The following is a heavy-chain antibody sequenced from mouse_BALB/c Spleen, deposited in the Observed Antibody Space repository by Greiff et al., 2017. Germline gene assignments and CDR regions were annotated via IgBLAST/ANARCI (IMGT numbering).Heavy chain of an antibody. D-gene: IGHD2-1*01. CDR1: GYTFTSYW. CDR3: ARGGGNYI. J-gene: IGHJ2*01. CDR2: IYPGDGDT. Sequence: VQLQQSGAELARPGASVKLSCKASGYTFTSYWMQWVKQRPGQGLEWIGAIYPGDGDTRYTQKFKGKATLTADKSSSTAYMQLSSLASEDSAVYYCARGGGNYIWGQGTTLTVSS. V-gene: IGHV1-87*01.